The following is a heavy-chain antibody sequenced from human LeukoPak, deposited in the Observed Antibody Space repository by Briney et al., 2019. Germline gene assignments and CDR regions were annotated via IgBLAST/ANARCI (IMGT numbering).Heavy chain of an antibody. Sequence: SETLSLTCAVYGGSFSGYYWSWIRQPPGKGLEWIGEINHSGSTNYNPSLKSRVTISVDTSKNQFSLKLSSVTAADTAVYYCARAPRGWTAVPDYWGQGTLVTVSS. CDR2: INHSGST. J-gene: IGHJ4*02. V-gene: IGHV4-34*01. CDR1: GGSFSGYY. D-gene: IGHD3-10*01. CDR3: ARAPRGWTAVPDY.